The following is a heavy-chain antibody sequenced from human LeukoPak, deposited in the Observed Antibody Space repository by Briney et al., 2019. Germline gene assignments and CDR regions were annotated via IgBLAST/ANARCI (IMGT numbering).Heavy chain of an antibody. CDR2: INPSGGST. Sequence: ASVKVSCKASGYTFTSYYMHWVRQAPGQGLEWMGIINPSGGSTSYAQKFQGRVTMTRDMSTSTVYMELSSLRSEDTAVYYCAREPGPGTARGGSYYGLTADAFDIWGQGTMVTVSS. J-gene: IGHJ3*02. D-gene: IGHD1-26*01. CDR1: GYTFTSYY. CDR3: AREPGPGTARGGSYYGLTADAFDI. V-gene: IGHV1-46*01.